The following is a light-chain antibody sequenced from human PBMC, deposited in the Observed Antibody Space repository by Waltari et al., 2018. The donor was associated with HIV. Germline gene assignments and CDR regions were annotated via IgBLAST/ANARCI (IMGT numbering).Light chain of an antibody. CDR3: QSYDSSLSGWV. V-gene: IGLV1-40*01. J-gene: IGLJ3*02. Sequence: QSVLTQPPSVSGAPGQRVTISCTGRSSNIGAGYDVHWYQQLPGTAPKLLILCNNNRPSGVPDRFSGSKSGTSASLAITGLQAEDEADYYCQSYDSSLSGWVFGGGTKLTVL. CDR1: SSNIGAGYD. CDR2: CNN.